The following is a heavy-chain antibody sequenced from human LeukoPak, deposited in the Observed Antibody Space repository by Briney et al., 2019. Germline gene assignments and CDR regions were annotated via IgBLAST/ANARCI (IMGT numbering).Heavy chain of an antibody. J-gene: IGHJ4*02. D-gene: IGHD3-3*01. CDR3: ARGVDYDFWSGYYLDY. CDR1: GGSISSGGYY. Sequence: TLSLTCTVSGGSISSGGYYWSWIRQHPGKGLEWIGYIYYSGSTYYNPSLKSRVTISVDTSKNQFSLKLSSVTAADTAVYYCARGVDYDFWSGYYLDYWGQGTMVTVSS. CDR2: IYYSGST. V-gene: IGHV4-31*03.